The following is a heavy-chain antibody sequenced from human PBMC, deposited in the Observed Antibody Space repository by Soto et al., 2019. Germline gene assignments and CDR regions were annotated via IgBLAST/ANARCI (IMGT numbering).Heavy chain of an antibody. Sequence: SETLSLTCTVSGGSISSYYWSWIRRPPGKGLEWIGYIYYSGSTNYNPSLKSRVTISVDTSKNQLSLKLSSVTAADTAVYYCARLEYSSGWYRFGYWGQGTLVTVSS. CDR1: GGSISSYY. D-gene: IGHD6-19*01. V-gene: IGHV4-59*01. J-gene: IGHJ4*02. CDR3: ARLEYSSGWYRFGY. CDR2: IYYSGST.